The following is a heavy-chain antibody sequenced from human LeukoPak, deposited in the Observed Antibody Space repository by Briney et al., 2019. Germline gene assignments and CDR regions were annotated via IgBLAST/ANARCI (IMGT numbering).Heavy chain of an antibody. CDR2: ISGGVVNT. CDR3: AKDSPIKGYSMDF. CDR1: GFTFSNYA. V-gene: IGHV3-23*01. Sequence: PGGSLRLSCAASGFTFSNYAINWVRQAPGKGLEWVSGISGGVVNTYYADSVKGRFTISRDNSKNTLYLQMNSLRAEDTAVYYCAKDSPIKGYSMDFWGQGTTVTVSS. J-gene: IGHJ6*02.